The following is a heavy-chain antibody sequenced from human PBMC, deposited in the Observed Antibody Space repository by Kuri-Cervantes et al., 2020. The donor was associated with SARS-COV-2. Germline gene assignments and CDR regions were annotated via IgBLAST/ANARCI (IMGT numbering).Heavy chain of an antibody. CDR3: ARLEWELFGEDY. CDR1: GFTFSSYS. D-gene: IGHD1-26*01. V-gene: IGHV3-21*01. J-gene: IGHJ4*02. CDR2: ISSSSSYI. Sequence: ETLSLTCAASGFTFSSYSMNWVRQAPGKGLEWVSSISSSSSYIYYADSVKGRFTISRDNSKNTLYLQMNSLRAEDTAVYYCARLEWELFGEDYWGQGTLVTVSS.